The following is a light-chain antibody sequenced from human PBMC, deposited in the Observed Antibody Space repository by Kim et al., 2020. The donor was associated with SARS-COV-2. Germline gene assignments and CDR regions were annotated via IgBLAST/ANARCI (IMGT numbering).Light chain of an antibody. CDR1: KLGDKQ. CDR2: QDK. V-gene: IGLV3-1*01. Sequence: VSPGQTATITCAGEKLGDKQPSWYQQRPGQSPILVIYQDKRRPSGIPERFSGSNSGNTATLTISETQTLDEADYFCQAWDSNTCVFGTGTEVTVL. J-gene: IGLJ1*01. CDR3: QAWDSNTCV.